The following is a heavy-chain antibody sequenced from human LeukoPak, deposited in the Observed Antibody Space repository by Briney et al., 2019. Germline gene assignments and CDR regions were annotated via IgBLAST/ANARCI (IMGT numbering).Heavy chain of an antibody. Sequence: GGSLRLSCAASGFTFSSYWMHWVRQAPGKGLVWVSRINSDGSSTNYADSVKGRFTISRDNAKNTLYLQMNSLRGEDTAMYFCARGCGGGPGCYILDYWGQGTLVTVSS. CDR3: ARGCGGGPGCYILDY. CDR2: INSDGSST. J-gene: IGHJ4*02. D-gene: IGHD2-15*01. V-gene: IGHV3-74*01. CDR1: GFTFSSYW.